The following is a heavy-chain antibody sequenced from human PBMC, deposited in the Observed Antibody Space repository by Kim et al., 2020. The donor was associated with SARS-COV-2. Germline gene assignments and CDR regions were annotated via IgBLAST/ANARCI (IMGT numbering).Heavy chain of an antibody. J-gene: IGHJ4*02. V-gene: IGHV4-59*09. D-gene: IGHD5-18*01. Sequence: YNPSLKSRVTISVDTSKNQFSLKLSSVTAADTAVYYCARGEVDTAMVWYWGQGTLVTVSS. CDR3: ARGEVDTAMVWY.